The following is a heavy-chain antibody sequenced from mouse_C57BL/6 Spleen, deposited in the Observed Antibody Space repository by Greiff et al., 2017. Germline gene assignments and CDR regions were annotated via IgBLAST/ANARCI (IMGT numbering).Heavy chain of an antibody. CDR1: GYTFTSYW. D-gene: IGHD1-1*01. V-gene: IGHV1-69*01. Sequence: VQLKQPGAELVMPGASVKLSCKASGYTFTSYWMHWVKQRPGQGLEWIGEIDPSDSYTNYNQKFKGKSTLTVDKSSSTAYMQLSSLTSEDSAVYYCARRTTVVAFDYWGQGTTLTVSS. CDR3: ARRTTVVAFDY. J-gene: IGHJ2*01. CDR2: IDPSDSYT.